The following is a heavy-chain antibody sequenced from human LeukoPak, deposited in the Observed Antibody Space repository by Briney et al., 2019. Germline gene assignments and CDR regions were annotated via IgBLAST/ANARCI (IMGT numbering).Heavy chain of an antibody. Sequence: SQTLSLTCTVSGGSISSGGYYWSWIRQHPGKGLEWIGYIYYSGSTYYNPSLKSRVTISVDTSKNQFSLKLSSVTAADTAVYYCARDRGAVAGTPNNWFDPWGQGTLVTVSS. CDR3: ARDRGAVAGTPNNWFDP. J-gene: IGHJ5*02. CDR2: IYYSGST. V-gene: IGHV4-31*03. D-gene: IGHD6-19*01. CDR1: GGSISSGGYY.